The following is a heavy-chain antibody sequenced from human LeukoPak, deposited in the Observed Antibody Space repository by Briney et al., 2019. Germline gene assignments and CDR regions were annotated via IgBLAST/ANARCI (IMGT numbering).Heavy chain of an antibody. CDR1: GGSISSGSYY. V-gene: IGHV4-61*02. Sequence: SETLSLTCTVSGGSISSGSYYWSWIRQPAWKGLEWIGRIYTSGSTNYNPSLKSRVTISVDTSKNQFSLKLSSVTAADTAVYYRASRYYDSSSGAFDIWGQGTMVTVSS. CDR3: ASRYYDSSSGAFDI. J-gene: IGHJ3*02. D-gene: IGHD3-22*01. CDR2: IYTSGST.